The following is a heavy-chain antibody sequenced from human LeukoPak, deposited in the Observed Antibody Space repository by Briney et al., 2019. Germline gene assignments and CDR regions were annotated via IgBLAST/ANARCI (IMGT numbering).Heavy chain of an antibody. V-gene: IGHV3-7*01. D-gene: IGHD3-22*01. J-gene: IGHJ5*02. CDR1: GFTFSDYW. CDR2: IKQDGSEK. Sequence: GGSLRLSCAASGFTFSDYWMSWVRQAPGKGLEWVANIKQDGSEKHYVDSLRGRFTISRDNAKNSLDLQMNSLRAEDTAVYFCARDLYYFDSSGYYASDLWGQGTLVTVFS. CDR3: ARDLYYFDSSGYYASDL.